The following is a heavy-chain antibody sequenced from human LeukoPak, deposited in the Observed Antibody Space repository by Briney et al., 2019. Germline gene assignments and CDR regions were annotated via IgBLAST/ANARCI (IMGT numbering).Heavy chain of an antibody. Sequence: SETLSLTCTVSGGSISNYYWSWIRQPPGKGLEWIGYIYYSGSTNYNPSLKSRVTISVDMSKNQFSLKLSSVTAADTAVYYCAGQDILTGYFDYWGQGTLVTVSS. CDR1: GGSISNYY. CDR2: IYYSGST. CDR3: AGQDILTGYFDY. V-gene: IGHV4-59*01. D-gene: IGHD3-9*01. J-gene: IGHJ4*02.